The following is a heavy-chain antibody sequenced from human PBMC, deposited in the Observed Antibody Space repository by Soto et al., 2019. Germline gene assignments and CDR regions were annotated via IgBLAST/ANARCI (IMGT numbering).Heavy chain of an antibody. CDR2: ISAYNGNT. CDR3: ARDRIVVVVAAPDAFDI. D-gene: IGHD2-15*01. Sequence: QVQLVQSGAEVKKPGASVKVSCKASGYTFTTYGITWVRQAPGQGLEWRGWISAYNGNTNYAQKLQGRVTMTTDTSTSTAYMELRSLRSDDTAVYYCARDRIVVVVAAPDAFDIWGQGTMVTVSS. V-gene: IGHV1-18*01. CDR1: GYTFTTYG. J-gene: IGHJ3*02.